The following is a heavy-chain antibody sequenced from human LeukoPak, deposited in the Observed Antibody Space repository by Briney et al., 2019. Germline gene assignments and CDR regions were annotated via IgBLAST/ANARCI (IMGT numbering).Heavy chain of an antibody. V-gene: IGHV3-23*01. Sequence: KPGGSLRLSCAASGFTFSSYSMNWVRQAPGKGLEWVSTIGGRGGSTYYADSVKGRFTISRDNSKNTLYLQMNSLRAEDTAVYYCAKQGRDWLRDYYYYMDVWGKGTTVTISS. CDR1: GFTFSSYS. CDR2: IGGRGGST. CDR3: AKQGRDWLRDYYYYMDV. J-gene: IGHJ6*03. D-gene: IGHD3-9*01.